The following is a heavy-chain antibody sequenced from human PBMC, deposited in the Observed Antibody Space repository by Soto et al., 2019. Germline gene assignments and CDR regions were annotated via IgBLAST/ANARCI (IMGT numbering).Heavy chain of an antibody. Sequence: QVQLVQSGAEVKKPGASVKVSCKASGYTFTSYGISWVRQAPGQGLERMGWISAYNGNTNYAQKLQGRVTMTTDTATSTAYMELRSLRSDATAVYYCARGARITMVRGVGWFDPWGQGTLVTVSS. CDR1: GYTFTSYG. CDR3: ARGARITMVRGVGWFDP. J-gene: IGHJ5*02. V-gene: IGHV1-18*01. D-gene: IGHD3-10*01. CDR2: ISAYNGNT.